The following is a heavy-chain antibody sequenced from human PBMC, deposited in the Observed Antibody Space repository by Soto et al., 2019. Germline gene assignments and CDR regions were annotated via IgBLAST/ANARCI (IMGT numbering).Heavy chain of an antibody. Sequence: PGGSLRLSXTASGFTFGDYAMSWFRQAPGKGLEWVGSIRSEAYGGTTEYAASVKGRFTISRDDSKSIAYLQMNSLKTEDTAVYYCTRDGAFSSGGYFDYWGQGTLVTVSS. J-gene: IGHJ4*02. CDR3: TRDGAFSSGGYFDY. V-gene: IGHV3-49*03. D-gene: IGHD2-15*01. CDR1: GFTFGDYA. CDR2: IRSEAYGGTT.